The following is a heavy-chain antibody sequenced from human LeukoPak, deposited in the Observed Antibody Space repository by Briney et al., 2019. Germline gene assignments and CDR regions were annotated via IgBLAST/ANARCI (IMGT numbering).Heavy chain of an antibody. D-gene: IGHD2-15*01. V-gene: IGHV4-4*02. CDR3: ARRCSGGSCSSGWFDP. J-gene: IGHJ5*02. CDR2: IYHSGST. Sequence: PSETLSLTCAVSGGSISSSNWWGWGRQPPGKGLEWIGEIYHSGSTNYNPSLKSRVTISVDKSKNQFSLKLSSVTAADTAVYYCARRCSGGSCSSGWFDPWGQGTLVTVSS. CDR1: GGSISSSNW.